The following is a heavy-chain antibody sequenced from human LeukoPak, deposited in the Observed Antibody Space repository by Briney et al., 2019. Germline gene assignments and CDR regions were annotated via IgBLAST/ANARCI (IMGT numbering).Heavy chain of an antibody. V-gene: IGHV3-48*03. D-gene: IGHD2-21*01. CDR2: ITSTGSTI. Sequence: GGSLRLSCVASGFTFSNYEMNWVRQAPGKGLEWVASITSTGSTIYYGDSVKGRFTISRDNAKTSLYLQMNSLRAEDTAVYFCARGSDPGIPYCYFDLWGRGTLVTVSS. CDR3: ARGSDPGIPYCYFDL. CDR1: GFTFSNYE. J-gene: IGHJ2*01.